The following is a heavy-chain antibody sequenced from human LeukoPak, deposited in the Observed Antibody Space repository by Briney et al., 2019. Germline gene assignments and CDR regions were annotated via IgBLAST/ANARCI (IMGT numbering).Heavy chain of an antibody. J-gene: IGHJ4*02. CDR1: GFTFSSYD. V-gene: IGHV3-30*04. D-gene: IGHD4-17*01. CDR2: ISYDGSNK. Sequence: GGSLRLSCAASGFTFSSYDMHWVRQAPGKGLEWVAVISYDGSNKYYADSVKGRFTISRDNSKNTLYLQMNSLRAEDTAVYYCARGPDYGDYVYWGQGTLVTVSS. CDR3: ARGPDYGDYVY.